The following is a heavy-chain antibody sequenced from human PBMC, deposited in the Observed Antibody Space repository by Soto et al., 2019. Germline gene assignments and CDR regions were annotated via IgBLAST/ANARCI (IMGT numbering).Heavy chain of an antibody. V-gene: IGHV3-21*01. CDR1: GFTFSSYS. CDR2: ISSSSSYI. J-gene: IGHJ3*02. D-gene: IGHD7-27*01. Sequence: GGSLRLSCAASGFTFSSYSMNWVRQAPGKGLEWVSSISSSSSYIYYADSVKGRFTISRDNAKNSLYLQMNSLRAEDTAVYYCARELTGYDAFDIWGQGTMVTVSS. CDR3: ARELTGYDAFDI.